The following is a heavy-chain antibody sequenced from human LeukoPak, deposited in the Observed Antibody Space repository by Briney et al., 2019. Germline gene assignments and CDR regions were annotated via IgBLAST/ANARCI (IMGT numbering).Heavy chain of an antibody. Sequence: GASAKVSCKASVYTFTIYGISWVRQAPGQGLEWMGWISAHNGNTNYAQKLQGRVTMTTDTSTSTAYMDLRSLRSDDTAVYYCARLYAPTGYFDYWGQGTLVTVSS. CDR1: VYTFTIYG. CDR3: ARLYAPTGYFDY. CDR2: ISAHNGNT. J-gene: IGHJ4*02. D-gene: IGHD2-8*01. V-gene: IGHV1-18*01.